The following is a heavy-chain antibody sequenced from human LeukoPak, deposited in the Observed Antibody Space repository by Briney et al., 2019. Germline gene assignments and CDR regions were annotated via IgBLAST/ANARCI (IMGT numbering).Heavy chain of an antibody. J-gene: IGHJ6*02. CDR1: GFTFDDYA. Sequence: GGSLRLSCAASGFTFDDYAMHWVRQASGKGLEWVSGISWNSGSIGYADSVKGRFTISRDNAKNSLYLQMNSLRAEDTALYYCAKDLRPVVVPAPNKYYYYGMDVWGQGTTVTVSS. D-gene: IGHD2-2*01. V-gene: IGHV3-9*01. CDR3: AKDLRPVVVPAPNKYYYYGMDV. CDR2: ISWNSGSI.